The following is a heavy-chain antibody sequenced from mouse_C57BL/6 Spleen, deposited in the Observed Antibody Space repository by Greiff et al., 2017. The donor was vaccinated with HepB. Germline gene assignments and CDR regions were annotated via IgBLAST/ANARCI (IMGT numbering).Heavy chain of an antibody. CDR1: GYTFTDYY. J-gene: IGHJ4*01. CDR2: INPNNGGT. CDR3: ARCGYGENAMDY. V-gene: IGHV1-26*01. D-gene: IGHD2-2*01. Sequence: EVQLQQSGPELVKPGASVKISCKASGYTFTDYYMNWVKQSHGKSLEWIGDINPNNGGTSYNQKFKGKATLTVDKSSSTAYMELRSLTSEDSAVYYCARCGYGENAMDYWGQGTSVTVSS.